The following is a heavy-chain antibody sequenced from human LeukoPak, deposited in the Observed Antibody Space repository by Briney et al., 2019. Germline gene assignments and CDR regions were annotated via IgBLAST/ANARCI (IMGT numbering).Heavy chain of an antibody. V-gene: IGHV1-69*13. CDR2: IIPIFGTA. CDR1: GGTFSSYA. D-gene: IGHD6-13*01. CDR3: ARIPGYSSSWYSYYYYGMDV. Sequence: GASVKVSCKASGGTFSSYAISWVRQAPGQGLKWMGGIIPIFGTANYAQKFQGRVTITANESTSTAYMELSSLRSEDTAVYYCARIPGYSSSWYSYYYYGMDVWGQGTTVTVSS. J-gene: IGHJ6*02.